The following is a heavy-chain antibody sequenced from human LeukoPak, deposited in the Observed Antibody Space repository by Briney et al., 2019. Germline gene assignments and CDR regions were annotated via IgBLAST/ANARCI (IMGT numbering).Heavy chain of an antibody. V-gene: IGHV1-46*01. CDR3: AKVAVTTPAALYYYYGMDV. D-gene: IGHD4-17*01. CDR2: INPSGGST. J-gene: IGHJ6*02. CDR1: GYTFTSYY. Sequence: ASVKVSCKASGYTFTSYYMHWVRQAPGQGLEWMGIINPSGGSTSYAQKFQGRVTMTRDTSTSTVYMELSSLRSEDTAVYYCAKVAVTTPAALYYYYGMDVWGQGTTVTVSS.